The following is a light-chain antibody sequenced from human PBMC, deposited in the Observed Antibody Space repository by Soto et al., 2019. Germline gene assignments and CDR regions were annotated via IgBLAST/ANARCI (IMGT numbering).Light chain of an antibody. Sequence: EIVLTQSPATLSLSPGERATLSCRASQSVSSNLAWYPQKLGQAPRLLIDGASTRATGIPARFSGSGSGTEFILTISSLQSEDFAGYYCQQYNNWHPLTFGQGTRL. CDR1: QSVSSN. CDR3: QQYNNWHPLT. J-gene: IGKJ5*01. V-gene: IGKV3D-15*01. CDR2: GAS.